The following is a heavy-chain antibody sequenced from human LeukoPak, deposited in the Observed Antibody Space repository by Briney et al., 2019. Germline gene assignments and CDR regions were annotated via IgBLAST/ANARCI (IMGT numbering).Heavy chain of an antibody. CDR3: AREKNRSLGYSYGLAY. CDR2: INPNSGGT. V-gene: IGHV1-2*02. J-gene: IGHJ4*02. CDR1: GYTFTGYY. D-gene: IGHD5-18*01. Sequence: GASVKVSCKASGYTFTGYYMHWVRQAPGQGLEWMGWINPNSGGTNYAQKFQGRVTMTRDTSISTTYMELSSLRSDDPAVYYCAREKNRSLGYSYGLAYWGQGTLVTVSS.